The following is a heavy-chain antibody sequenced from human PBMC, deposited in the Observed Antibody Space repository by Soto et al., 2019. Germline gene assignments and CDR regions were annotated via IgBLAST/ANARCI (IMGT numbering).Heavy chain of an antibody. D-gene: IGHD3-3*01. CDR1: GGSISSGGYY. V-gene: IGHV4-31*03. J-gene: IGHJ6*03. CDR3: ARGVRSQKYYYYYMDV. CDR2: IYYSGST. Sequence: QVQLQESGPGLVKPSQTPSLTCTVSGGSISSGGYYWSWIRQHPGKGLEWIGYIYYSGSTYYNPSLKSRVTISVDTSKNQFSLKLSSVTAADTAVYYCARGVRSQKYYYYYMDVWGKGTTVTVSS.